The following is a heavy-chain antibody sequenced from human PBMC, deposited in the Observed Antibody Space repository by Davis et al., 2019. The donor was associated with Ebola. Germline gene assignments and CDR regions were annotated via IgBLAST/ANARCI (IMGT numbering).Heavy chain of an antibody. CDR1: GFTFTGYW. Sequence: GSLRLPCAASGFTFTGYWMGWVRQAPGTGLEGVAFIQYDGSNQYYADSVKGRFAIPRDNSKSTLYLQMHSLRPEDTAVYYCATWSYAILSTDYWGQGTLVSVSS. CDR3: ATWSYAILSTDY. D-gene: IGHD2-8*01. CDR2: IQYDGSNQ. V-gene: IGHV3-30*02. J-gene: IGHJ4*02.